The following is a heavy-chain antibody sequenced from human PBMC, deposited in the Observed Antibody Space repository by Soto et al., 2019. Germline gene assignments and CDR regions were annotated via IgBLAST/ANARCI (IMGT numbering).Heavy chain of an antibody. D-gene: IGHD6-13*01. J-gene: IGHJ5*02. Sequence: SVKVSCKASGGTFSSYAISWVRQAPGQGLEWMGGIIPIFGTANYAQKFQGRVTITADESTSTAYMELSSLRSEDTAVYYCARGREAAAGNWFDPWGQGTLVTVSS. CDR3: ARGREAAAGNWFDP. V-gene: IGHV1-69*13. CDR2: IIPIFGTA. CDR1: GGTFSSYA.